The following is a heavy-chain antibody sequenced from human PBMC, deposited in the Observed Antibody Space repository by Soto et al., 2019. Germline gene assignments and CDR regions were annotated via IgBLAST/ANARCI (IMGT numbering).Heavy chain of an antibody. J-gene: IGHJ6*02. Sequence: GESLKISCQGSGYSFTTYWISWVRQMPGKGLEWMGRIDPSDSYTNFSPSFEGHVSISVDKSISTVYLQWSSLKASDTAMYYCVTYCSGGSCYLDYYYYGMDVWGQGTKVTVSS. CDR3: VTYCSGGSCYLDYYYYGMDV. V-gene: IGHV5-10-1*01. CDR2: IDPSDSYT. D-gene: IGHD2-15*01. CDR1: GYSFTTYW.